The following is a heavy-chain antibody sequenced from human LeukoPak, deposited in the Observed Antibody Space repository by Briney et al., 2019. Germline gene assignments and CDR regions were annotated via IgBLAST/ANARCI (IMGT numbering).Heavy chain of an antibody. CDR3: ARDGISTIFGVVITTDAFDI. J-gene: IGHJ3*02. CDR1: VGSISSGSYY. CDR2: IYTSGST. Sequence: SQTLSLTCTVSVGSISSGSYYGSWIRQPAGKGLEWIGRIYTSGSTNYNPSLKGRVTISVDTSKNQVSLKLSSVTAADTAVYYCARDGISTIFGVVITTDAFDIWGQGTMVTVSS. V-gene: IGHV4-61*02. D-gene: IGHD3-3*01.